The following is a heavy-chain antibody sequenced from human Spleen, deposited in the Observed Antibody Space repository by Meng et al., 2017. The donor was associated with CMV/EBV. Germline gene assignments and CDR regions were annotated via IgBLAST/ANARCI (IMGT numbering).Heavy chain of an antibody. Sequence: SETLSLTCTVSGGSISSGDYYWSWIRQPPGKGLEWIGYIYYSGSTYYNPSLKSRVTISVDTSKNQFSLKLSSVTAADTAVYYCARVSDWSGYFGVDYWGQGTLVTVSS. J-gene: IGHJ4*02. CDR1: GGSISSGDYY. CDR3: ARVSDWSGYFGVDY. D-gene: IGHD3-3*01. V-gene: IGHV4-30-4*02. CDR2: IYYSGST.